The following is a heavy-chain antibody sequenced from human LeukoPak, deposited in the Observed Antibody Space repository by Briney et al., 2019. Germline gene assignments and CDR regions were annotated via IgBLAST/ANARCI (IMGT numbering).Heavy chain of an antibody. Sequence: SETLSLTCAVYGGSFSGYYWSWIRQPPGKGLEWIGEINHSGSTNYNPSLKSRVTISVDTSKNQFSLKLSSVTAADTAVYYCARRLRQAATPPDWGQETLVTVSS. V-gene: IGHV4-34*01. J-gene: IGHJ4*02. CDR2: INHSGST. CDR3: ARRLRQAATPPD. D-gene: IGHD2-15*01. CDR1: GGSFSGYY.